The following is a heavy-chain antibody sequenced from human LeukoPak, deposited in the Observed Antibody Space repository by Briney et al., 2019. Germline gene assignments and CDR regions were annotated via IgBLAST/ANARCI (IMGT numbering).Heavy chain of an antibody. Sequence: GGSLRLSCTASGFTFGDYAVTWVRQAPGKGLEWVGRSRNKADTYTAEYAASVKGRFTISRAESKNSLYLQMNSLKTEDTAVYYCARVGSGYQVDYWGQGTLVTVSS. V-gene: IGHV3-72*01. D-gene: IGHD5-12*01. CDR1: GFTFGDYA. J-gene: IGHJ4*02. CDR2: SRNKADTYTA. CDR3: ARVGSGYQVDY.